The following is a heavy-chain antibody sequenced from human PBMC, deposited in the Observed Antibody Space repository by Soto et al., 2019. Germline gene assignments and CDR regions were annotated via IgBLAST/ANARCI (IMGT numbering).Heavy chain of an antibody. J-gene: IGHJ4*02. D-gene: IGHD6-13*01. CDR3: ARDQKASWYTRHFDL. Sequence: EVQLVESGGGLVQPGGSLRLSCAASGFTFSIYNMNWVRQAPGKGLEWVSYISSSSSIIYYADSVKGRFTISRDDAKNSLYLQMNRLRAEDTAVYFCARDQKASWYTRHFDLWGQGTLVTVS. CDR1: GFTFSIYN. V-gene: IGHV3-48*01. CDR2: ISSSSSII.